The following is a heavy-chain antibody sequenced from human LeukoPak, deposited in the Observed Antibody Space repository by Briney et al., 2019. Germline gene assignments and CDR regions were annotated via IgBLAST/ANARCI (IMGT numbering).Heavy chain of an antibody. D-gene: IGHD3-10*01. CDR2: IGTAGDT. Sequence: GGSLRLSCAASGFTFSSYDMHWVRQATGKGLEWVSAIGTAGDTCYPGSVKGRFTISRENAKNSLYLQMNSLRAGDTAVYYCARGYITVQWFGELLSHYAFDIWGQGTMVTVSS. CDR1: GFTFSSYD. CDR3: ARGYITVQWFGELLSHYAFDI. V-gene: IGHV3-13*01. J-gene: IGHJ3*02.